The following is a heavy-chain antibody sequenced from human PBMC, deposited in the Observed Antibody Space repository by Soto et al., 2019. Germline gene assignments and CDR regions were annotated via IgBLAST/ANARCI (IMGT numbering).Heavy chain of an antibody. J-gene: IGHJ5*02. D-gene: IGHD2-15*01. CDR2: SYHSGST. CDR3: ARYVVYCSGGSCMNWFDP. V-gene: IGHV4-30-2*06. Sequence: LSLTSTVSGGSINSGGHSWGGVRQSPGKGLEWIGYSYHSGSTNYNPSLKSRVTTSVDTSKNQFSLKLSSVTAADTAVYYCARYVVYCSGGSCMNWFDPWGQGTLVTVSS. CDR1: GGSINSGGHS.